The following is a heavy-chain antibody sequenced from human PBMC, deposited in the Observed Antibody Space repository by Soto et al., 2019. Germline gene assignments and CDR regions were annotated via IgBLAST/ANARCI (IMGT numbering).Heavy chain of an antibody. Sequence: GGSLRLSCAASGFTFSSYSMNWVRQAPGKGLEWVSSISSSSSYIYYADSVKGRFTISRDNAKNSLYLQMNSLRAEDTAVYYCARDRYSNHFYYYYGMDVWGQGTKVTVS. CDR2: ISSSSSYI. D-gene: IGHD4-4*01. CDR1: GFTFSSYS. V-gene: IGHV3-21*01. CDR3: ARDRYSNHFYYYYGMDV. J-gene: IGHJ6*02.